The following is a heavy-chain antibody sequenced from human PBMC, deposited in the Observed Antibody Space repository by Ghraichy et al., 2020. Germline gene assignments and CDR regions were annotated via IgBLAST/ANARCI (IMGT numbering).Heavy chain of an antibody. D-gene: IGHD4-17*01. V-gene: IGHV1-2*02. Sequence: ASVKVSCKASGYTFTGYYMHWVRQAPGQGLEWMGWINPNSGGTNYAQKFQGRVTMTRDTSISTAYMELSRLRSDDTAVYYCARLSAGATYGDYDNWFDPWGQGTLVTVSS. CDR2: INPNSGGT. CDR3: ARLSAGATYGDYDNWFDP. J-gene: IGHJ5*02. CDR1: GYTFTGYY.